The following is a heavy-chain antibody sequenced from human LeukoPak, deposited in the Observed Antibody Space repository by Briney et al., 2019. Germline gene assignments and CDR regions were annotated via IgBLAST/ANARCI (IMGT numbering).Heavy chain of an antibody. CDR3: ARGSTRPYGAWLGMN. D-gene: IGHD6-19*01. Sequence: GASVKVSCKASGYTFTGYYMHWMRQTPGQGLEWMGWINPNSGGTNYAQKFQGRVTMTRDTSISTAYMELSRLRSDDTAVYYCARGSTRPYGAWLGMNWGQGTLVTVSS. CDR1: GYTFTGYY. CDR2: INPNSGGT. V-gene: IGHV1-2*02. J-gene: IGHJ4*02.